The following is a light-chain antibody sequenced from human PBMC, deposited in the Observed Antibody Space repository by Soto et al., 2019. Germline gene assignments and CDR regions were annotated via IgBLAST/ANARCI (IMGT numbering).Light chain of an antibody. CDR1: ETVATN. CDR3: QQYFEWPPMT. Sequence: VMTQSPATLSVSPGERATLSCWASETVATNLAWYQQKPGQAPRLLISGASNRAAGISDRFRGSGSGTEFTLNISSLRSEDSAIYYCQQYFEWPPMTFGQGTKVEI. V-gene: IGKV3-15*01. J-gene: IGKJ1*01. CDR2: GAS.